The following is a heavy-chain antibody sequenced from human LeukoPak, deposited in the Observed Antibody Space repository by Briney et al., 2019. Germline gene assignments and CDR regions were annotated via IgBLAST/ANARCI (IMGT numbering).Heavy chain of an antibody. V-gene: IGHV3-23*01. J-gene: IGHJ4*02. CDR3: VTGSAPYYFDY. CDR1: GFTFSSYA. Sequence: PGGSLRLSCAASGFTFSSYAMSWVRQAPGKGLEWVSAISGSGGSTYYADSVKGRFTISRDNSKNTLYLQMNSLRAEDTAVYHCVTGSAPYYFDYWGQGTLVTVSS. D-gene: IGHD6-6*01. CDR2: ISGSGGST.